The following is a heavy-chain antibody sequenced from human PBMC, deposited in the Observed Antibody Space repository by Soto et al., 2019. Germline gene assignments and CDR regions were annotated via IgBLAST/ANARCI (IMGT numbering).Heavy chain of an antibody. Sequence: ASVKVSCKASGYTFTGYYMHWVRQAPGQGLEWMGWINPNSGGTNYAQKFQGWVTMTRDTSISTAYMELSRLRSDDTAVYYCARAPRYYCDSSGYYRYYFDYWGQGTLVTVSS. CDR2: INPNSGGT. D-gene: IGHD3-22*01. J-gene: IGHJ4*02. V-gene: IGHV1-2*04. CDR1: GYTFTGYY. CDR3: ARAPRYYCDSSGYYRYYFDY.